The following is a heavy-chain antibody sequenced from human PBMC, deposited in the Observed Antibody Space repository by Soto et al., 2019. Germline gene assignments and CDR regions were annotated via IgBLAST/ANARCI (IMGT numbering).Heavy chain of an antibody. CDR2: IIPIVGTA. V-gene: IGHV1-69*06. Sequence: QVQLVQSGAEVKKPGSSVKVSCKASGGTFSSYAISWVRQAPGQGLEWMGGIIPIVGTANYAQKFQGRVTITADKSTSTAYMELSSLRSEDTAVYYCAFGPLNYYDSSGYLPPPDYWGQGTLVTVSS. J-gene: IGHJ4*02. D-gene: IGHD3-22*01. CDR1: GGTFSSYA. CDR3: AFGPLNYYDSSGYLPPPDY.